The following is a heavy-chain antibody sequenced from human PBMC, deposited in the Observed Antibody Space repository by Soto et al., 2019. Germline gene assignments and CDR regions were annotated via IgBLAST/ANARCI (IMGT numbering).Heavy chain of an antibody. CDR3: TIARGLRFLESVDY. CDR1: GGSISSNDFY. Sequence: SETLSLTCIVSGGSISSNDFYWSWIRQHPGKGLEWIGYIYYSGNTYYNPSLKSRVTILVDTSKNQFSLKVSSVTAEDTAVYYCTIARGLRFLESVDYWGQGTLVTVSS. J-gene: IGHJ4*02. V-gene: IGHV4-31*03. D-gene: IGHD3-3*01. CDR2: IYYSGNT.